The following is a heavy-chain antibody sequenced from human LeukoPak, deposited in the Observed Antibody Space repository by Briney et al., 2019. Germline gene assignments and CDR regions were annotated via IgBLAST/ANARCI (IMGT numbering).Heavy chain of an antibody. CDR3: ARLIGYYDFWSGYSHDAFDI. D-gene: IGHD3-3*01. J-gene: IGHJ3*02. V-gene: IGHV3-30-3*01. Sequence: GGSLRLSCAASGFTFSTYWMNWVRQAPGKGLEWVAVISYDGSNKYYADSVKGRFTISRDNSKNTLYLQMNSLRAEDTAVYYCARLIGYYDFWSGYSHDAFDIWGQGTMVTVSS. CDR2: ISYDGSNK. CDR1: GFTFSTYW.